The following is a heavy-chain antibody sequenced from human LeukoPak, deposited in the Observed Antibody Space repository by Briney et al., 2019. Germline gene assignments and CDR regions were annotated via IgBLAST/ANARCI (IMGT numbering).Heavy chain of an antibody. CDR1: GFTFSRYW. CDR3: ARAPSEVGGYYPEYFRH. V-gene: IGHV3-74*01. D-gene: IGHD3-22*01. Sequence: GGSLRLSCEASGFTFSRYWMHWVRQAPGKGLLWVSRIKSDGKTNYADSVKGRFTISRDNAKNTVSLQMDSLRAEDTGVYYCARAPSEVGGYYPEYFRHWGQGTLVTVSS. CDR2: IKSDGKT. J-gene: IGHJ1*01.